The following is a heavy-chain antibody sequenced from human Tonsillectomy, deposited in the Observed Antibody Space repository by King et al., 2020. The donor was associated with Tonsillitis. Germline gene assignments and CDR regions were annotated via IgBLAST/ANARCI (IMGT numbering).Heavy chain of an antibody. D-gene: IGHD2-2*01. CDR3: AREFLGYCSSTSCPWYFDL. V-gene: IGHV4-30-4*01. J-gene: IGHJ2*01. Sequence: VQLQESGPGLVKPSQTLSLTCTVSGGSISSGDYYWSWIRQPPGKGLEWIGFIYYSGSTYYNPSLKSRVTISVDTSKNQSSLKLSSVTAADTAVYYCAREFLGYCSSTSCPWYFDLWGRGTLVTVSS. CDR2: IYYSGST. CDR1: GGSISSGDYY.